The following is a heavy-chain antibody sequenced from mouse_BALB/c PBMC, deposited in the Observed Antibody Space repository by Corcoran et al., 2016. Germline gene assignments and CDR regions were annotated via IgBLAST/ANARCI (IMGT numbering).Heavy chain of an antibody. V-gene: IGHV9-1*02. Sequence: QIQLVQSGPELKKPGETVKISCKASGYTFTNYGMNWVKQAPGKGLKWMGWINTYTGEPTYADDVKGRFAFSLETSASTAYLQINNLKNEDMATYFCARSDYGSWWGQGTTLTVSS. D-gene: IGHD1-1*01. CDR1: GYTFTNYG. CDR2: INTYTGEP. CDR3: ARSDYGSW. J-gene: IGHJ2*01.